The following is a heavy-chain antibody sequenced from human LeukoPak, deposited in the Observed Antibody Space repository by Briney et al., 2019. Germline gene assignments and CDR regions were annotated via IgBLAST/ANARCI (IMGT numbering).Heavy chain of an antibody. V-gene: IGHV3-23*01. D-gene: IGHD3-22*01. J-gene: IGHJ4*02. CDR1: GITLSNYG. CDR3: AKRGVVIRVILVGFHKEAYYFDS. CDR2: ISDSGGRT. Sequence: PGGSLRLSCAVSGITLSNYGMSWVRQAPGKGLEWVAGISDSGGRTNYADSVKGRFTISRDNSKNPLYLQINSLRAEDTSVYFCAKRGVVIRVILVGFHKEAYYFDSWGQGALVTVSS.